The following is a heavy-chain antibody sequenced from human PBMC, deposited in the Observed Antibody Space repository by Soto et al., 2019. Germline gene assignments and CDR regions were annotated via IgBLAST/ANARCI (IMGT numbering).Heavy chain of an antibody. J-gene: IGHJ6*02. Sequence: GESLKISCKGSVYSFTSYWISWVRQMPGKGLEWMGRIDPSDSYTNYSPSFQGHVTISADKSISTAYLQWSSLKASDTAMYYCARQPLTTVTNYYYYGMDVWGQGTTVTVSS. D-gene: IGHD4-4*01. CDR2: IDPSDSYT. CDR1: VYSFTSYW. V-gene: IGHV5-10-1*01. CDR3: ARQPLTTVTNYYYYGMDV.